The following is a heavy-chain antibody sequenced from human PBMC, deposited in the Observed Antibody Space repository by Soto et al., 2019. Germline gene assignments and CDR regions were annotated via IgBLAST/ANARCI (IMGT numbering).Heavy chain of an antibody. V-gene: IGHV1-69*06. D-gene: IGHD6-6*01. Sequence: SVKVSCKASGGTFSSYAISWVRQATGQGLEWMGGIIPIFGTANYAQKFQGRVTITADKSTSTAYMELSSLRSEDTAVYYCARVSLKYSSSSSGYYYGMDVWGQGTTVTVSS. CDR1: GGTFSSYA. CDR2: IIPIFGTA. J-gene: IGHJ6*02. CDR3: ARVSLKYSSSSSGYYYGMDV.